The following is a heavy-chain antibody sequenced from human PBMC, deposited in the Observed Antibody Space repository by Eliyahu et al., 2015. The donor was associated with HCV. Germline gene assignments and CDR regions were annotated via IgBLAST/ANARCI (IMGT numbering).Heavy chain of an antibody. CDR3: ARHDWDNYYYALDV. Sequence: VKKPGESLKISCKGSGDTFAKYWIAWVRQTPGKGLEWIGIVYPDDSDTRYSPSFQGQVTISADKPINIAYLEWSSLKASDSAMYYCARHDWDNYYYALDVWGQGTTVTVSS. CDR2: VYPDDSDT. CDR1: GDTFAKYW. D-gene: IGHD1/OR15-1a*01. J-gene: IGHJ6*02. V-gene: IGHV5-51*01.